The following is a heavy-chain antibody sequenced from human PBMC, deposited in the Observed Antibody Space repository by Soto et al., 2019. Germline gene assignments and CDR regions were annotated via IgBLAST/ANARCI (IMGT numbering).Heavy chain of an antibody. CDR3: ARITMVRGVIINYCMDV. D-gene: IGHD3-10*01. J-gene: IGHJ6*02. CDR2: IIPIFGTA. CDR1: GGTFSSYA. V-gene: IGHV1-69*06. Sequence: SVKVSCKASGGTFSSYAISWVRQAPGQGLEWMGGIIPIFGTANYAQKFQGRVTITADKSTSTAYMELSSLRSEDTAVYYCARITMVRGVIINYCMDVLGQGTTVTVSS.